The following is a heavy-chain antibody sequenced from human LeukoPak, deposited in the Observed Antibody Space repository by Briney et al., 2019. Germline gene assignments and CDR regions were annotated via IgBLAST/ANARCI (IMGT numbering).Heavy chain of an antibody. V-gene: IGHV1-8*01. J-gene: IGHJ6*04. CDR2: MNPNSGNT. D-gene: IGHD2-8*01. CDR3: ARGAGIYCNNGGWFPQIPPGELEV. Sequence: ASVKVSCKASGYTFTSYDINWVRQATGQGLEWMGWMNPNSGNTGYAQKFQGRVTMTRNTSISTAYMGLGSLRSEDTAVYYCARGAGIYCNNGGWFPQIPPGELEVCGKGTTVTVSS. CDR1: GYTFTSYD.